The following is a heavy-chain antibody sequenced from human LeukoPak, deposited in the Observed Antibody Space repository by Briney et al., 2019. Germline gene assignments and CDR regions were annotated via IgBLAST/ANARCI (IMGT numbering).Heavy chain of an antibody. CDR2: ISSSSSTI. Sequence: TGGSLRLSCAASGFTFSSYSMNWVRQAPGKGLEWVSYISSSSSTIYYADSVKGRFTISRDNAKNSLYLQMNSLRAEDTAVYYCARDQGPHYYDSSGFDYWGQGTLVTVSS. D-gene: IGHD3-22*01. CDR1: GFTFSSYS. V-gene: IGHV3-48*04. J-gene: IGHJ4*02. CDR3: ARDQGPHYYDSSGFDY.